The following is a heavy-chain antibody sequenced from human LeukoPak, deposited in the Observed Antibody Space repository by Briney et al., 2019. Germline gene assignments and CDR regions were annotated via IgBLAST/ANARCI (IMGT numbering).Heavy chain of an antibody. V-gene: IGHV3-23*01. D-gene: IGHD5-12*01. CDR2: ISGSGGST. J-gene: IGHJ3*02. CDR3: AKDRGYSPYAFDI. CDR1: GFTFSSYS. Sequence: GGSLRLSCAASGFTFSSYSMNWVRQAPGKGLEWVSAISGSGGSTYYADSVKGRFTISRDNSKNTLYLQMNSLRAEDTAVYYCAKDRGYSPYAFDIWGQGTMVTVSS.